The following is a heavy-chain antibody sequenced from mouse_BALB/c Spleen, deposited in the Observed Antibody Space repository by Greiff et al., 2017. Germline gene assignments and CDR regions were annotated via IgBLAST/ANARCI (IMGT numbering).Heavy chain of an antibody. CDR3: ARVVPKGAWFAY. J-gene: IGHJ3*01. CDR2: IWAGGST. D-gene: IGHD5-1*01. Sequence: VKLVESGPGLVAPSQSLSITCTVSGFSLTSYGVHWVRQPPGKGLEWLGVIWAGGSTNYNSALMSRLSISKDNSKSQVFLKMNSLQTDDTAMYYCARVVPKGAWFAYWGQGTLVTVSA. V-gene: IGHV2-9*02. CDR1: GFSLTSYG.